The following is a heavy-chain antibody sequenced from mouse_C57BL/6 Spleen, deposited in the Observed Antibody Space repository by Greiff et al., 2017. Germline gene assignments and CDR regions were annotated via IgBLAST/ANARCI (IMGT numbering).Heavy chain of an antibody. J-gene: IGHJ1*03. Sequence: QVQLQQSGAELARPGASVKLSCKASGYTVTSYGISWVKQRTGQGLEWIGEIYPRSGNTYYNEKFKGKATLTADRSSSTAYMELRSLTSEDSAVYFCARPLTTVTPNNFDVWGTGTTVTVSS. CDR1: GYTVTSYG. V-gene: IGHV1-81*01. CDR3: ARPLTTVTPNNFDV. D-gene: IGHD1-1*01. CDR2: IYPRSGNT.